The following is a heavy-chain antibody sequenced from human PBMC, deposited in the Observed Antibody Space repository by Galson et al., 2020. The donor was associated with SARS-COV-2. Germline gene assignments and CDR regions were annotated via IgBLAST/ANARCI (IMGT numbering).Heavy chain of an antibody. CDR1: GDSVSSSY. D-gene: IGHD2-8*01. CDR3: ARGMGPRSNFDY. J-gene: IGHJ4*02. Sequence: SETLSLTCTVSGDSVSSSYWSWIRQPAGKGLEWIGRIYHSGSTGLEWIGRIYHSGSTDYNPSLKSRVTMSADTSKNQFSLDLRSVTAADTAVYYCARGMGPRSNFDYWGQGNLVTVSS. CDR2: IYHSGST. V-gene: IGHV4-4*07.